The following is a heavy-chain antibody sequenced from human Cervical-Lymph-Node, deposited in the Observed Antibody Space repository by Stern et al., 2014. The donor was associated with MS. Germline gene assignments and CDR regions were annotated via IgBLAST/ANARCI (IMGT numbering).Heavy chain of an antibody. Sequence: EVQLVESGAEVKKPGESLKISCKGFGNSFTNYWIGWVRPMPGKGLEWMGVVYPGHSDARYTPSFQGQVTISVDKSINTAYLQWSVLKASDTAIYYCARLRGPMDVWGQGTTVTVSS. CDR3: ARLRGPMDV. CDR2: VYPGHSDA. V-gene: IGHV5-51*03. CDR1: GNSFTNYW. J-gene: IGHJ6*02.